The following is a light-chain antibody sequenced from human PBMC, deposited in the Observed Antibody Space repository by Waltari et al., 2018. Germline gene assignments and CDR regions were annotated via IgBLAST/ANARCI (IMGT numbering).Light chain of an antibody. V-gene: IGKV3-20*01. J-gene: IGKJ2*01. CDR3: QYYGGSYS. CDR2: VAS. CDR1: QSVSSTY. Sequence: EIVWTQSPGTLSLSPGERATLSCRASQSVSSTYLAWYQQKPGQAPRLLIYVASRRATGVPDRFSGSGSGPDFTLTISRLEPEDFAVYYCQYYGGSYSFGQGTKLEIK.